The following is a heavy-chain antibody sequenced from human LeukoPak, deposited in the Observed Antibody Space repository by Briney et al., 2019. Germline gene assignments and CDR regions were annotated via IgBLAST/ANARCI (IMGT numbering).Heavy chain of an antibody. J-gene: IGHJ3*02. CDR2: INPVDSDA. D-gene: IGHD6-13*01. Sequence: PGESLKTSCQGSGYSFTSYWIGWVRQMPGKGLEWMGIINPVDSDARYSPSCQGQVTISADKSISTAYLQWSSLKASDTAMYYCARLLSSTTWGAFDIWGQGTMVIVSS. CDR1: GYSFTSYW. CDR3: ARLLSSTTWGAFDI. V-gene: IGHV5-51*01.